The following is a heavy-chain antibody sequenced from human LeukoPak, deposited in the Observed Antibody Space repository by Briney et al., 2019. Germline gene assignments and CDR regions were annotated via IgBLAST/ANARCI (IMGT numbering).Heavy chain of an antibody. J-gene: IGHJ3*02. CDR3: ARDLGGSSWTDAFDI. CDR2: IYYSGST. CDR1: GGSISSSSYY. Sequence: SETLSLTCTVSGGSISSSSYYWGWIRQPPGKGLERIGSIYYSGSTYYNPSLKSRVTISVDTSKNQFSLKLSSVTAADTAVYYCARDLGGSSWTDAFDIWGQGTMVTVSS. V-gene: IGHV4-39*07. D-gene: IGHD6-13*01.